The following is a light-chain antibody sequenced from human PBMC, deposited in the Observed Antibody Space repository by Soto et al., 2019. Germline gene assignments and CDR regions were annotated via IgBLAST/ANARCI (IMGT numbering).Light chain of an antibody. CDR3: QQYNSYSIT. CDR2: DAS. V-gene: IGKV1-5*01. Sequence: DIQMTQSPSTLSASVGDRVTITCRASQSISSWLAWYQQKPGKAPKLLIYDASSLESGVPSRFSGSGSETEFTLTISSLQPDDFATYYCQQYNSYSITFGHGTRLEIK. J-gene: IGKJ5*01. CDR1: QSISSW.